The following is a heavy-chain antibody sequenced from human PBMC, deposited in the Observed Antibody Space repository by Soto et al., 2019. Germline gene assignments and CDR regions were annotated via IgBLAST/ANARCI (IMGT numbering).Heavy chain of an antibody. J-gene: IGHJ4*02. CDR1: GYTFSTFV. V-gene: IGHV1-3*01. D-gene: IGHD2-21*01. CDR2: TIPDNGDT. CDR3: ARDLFRDKDAYFDY. Sequence: QVQLVQSGTEVKKPGASVKVSCKTSGYTFSTFVIHWVRQAPGQSLEWMGRTIPDNGDTIYSQKFQGRVTITTDTSASTVYMELSSLRSEDTAVYYCARDLFRDKDAYFDYWGQGTLVTVSS.